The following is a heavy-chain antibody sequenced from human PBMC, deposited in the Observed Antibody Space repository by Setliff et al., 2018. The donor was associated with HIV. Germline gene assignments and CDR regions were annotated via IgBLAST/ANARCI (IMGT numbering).Heavy chain of an antibody. D-gene: IGHD3-16*01. CDR2: IYYNGNT. J-gene: IGHJ4*02. Sequence: SETLSLTCTVSGGSISSGGYYWSWIRQHPERGLEWMGYIYYNGNTYYSPSLKSRVSISLDKAQNHFSLKLSSVTVADSAVYYCARGGLSHDHDSWGQGTLVTVSS. V-gene: IGHV4-31*03. CDR1: GGSISSGGYY. CDR3: ARGGLSHDHDS.